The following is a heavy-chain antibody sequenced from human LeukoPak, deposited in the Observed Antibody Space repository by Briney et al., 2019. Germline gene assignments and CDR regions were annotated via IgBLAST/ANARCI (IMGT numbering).Heavy chain of an antibody. CDR3: ARDGVGSYGFDY. J-gene: IGHJ4*02. CDR1: GGSISSGGYS. D-gene: IGHD5-18*01. V-gene: IGHV4-30-2*01. Sequence: SETLSLTCAVSGGSISSGGYSWSWIRQPPGKGLEWIGYIYHSGSTYYNPSLKSRVTISVDRSKNQFSLKLSSVTAADTAAYYCARDGVGSYGFDYWGQGTLVTVSS. CDR2: IYHSGST.